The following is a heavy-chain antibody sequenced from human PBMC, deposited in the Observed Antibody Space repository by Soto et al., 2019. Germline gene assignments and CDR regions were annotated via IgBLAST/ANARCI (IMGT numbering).Heavy chain of an antibody. CDR1: GYMFNSYG. CDR3: ARDETYTAGWYFEH. Sequence: QVQLVQSGAEVKKRGASVKVSCKASGYMFNSYGMSWLRQAPGQGLEWIGWISGYNGKTDLAQKFQGRVTMTTEASTSTVYMDLTSLRFDDTALYNCARDETYTAGWYFEHWGQGTLVTVPS. CDR2: ISGYNGKT. J-gene: IGHJ4*02. D-gene: IGHD6-19*01. V-gene: IGHV1-18*01.